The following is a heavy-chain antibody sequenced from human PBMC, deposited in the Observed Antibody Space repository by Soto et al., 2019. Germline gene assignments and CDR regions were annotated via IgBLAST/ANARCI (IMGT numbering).Heavy chain of an antibody. J-gene: IGHJ6*02. CDR3: ARRLYYDSSGFEGGGMDV. D-gene: IGHD3-22*01. CDR2: IYYSGST. V-gene: IGHV4-39*01. CDR1: GGAISSSSYY. Sequence: SETLSLTCTVSGGAISSSSYYWGWIRQPPRKGLEWIGSIYYSGSTYYNPSLKSRVTISVDTSKNQFSLKLSSVTAADTAVYYCARRLYYDSSGFEGGGMDVWGQGTTVS.